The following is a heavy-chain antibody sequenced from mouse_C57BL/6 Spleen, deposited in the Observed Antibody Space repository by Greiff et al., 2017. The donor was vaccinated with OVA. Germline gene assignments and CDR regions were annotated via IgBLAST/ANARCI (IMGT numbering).Heavy chain of an antibody. CDR1: GFTFSDYG. CDR3: ARRTTVGNFDV. Sequence: EVHLVESGGGLVKPGGSLKLSCAASGFTFSDYGMHWVRQAPEKGLEWVAYISSGSSTIYYAATVKGRFTISSDNAKNTLFLQMTSLRSEDTAMYYCARRTTVGNFDVWGTGTTVTVSS. J-gene: IGHJ1*03. V-gene: IGHV5-17*01. D-gene: IGHD1-1*01. CDR2: ISSGSSTI.